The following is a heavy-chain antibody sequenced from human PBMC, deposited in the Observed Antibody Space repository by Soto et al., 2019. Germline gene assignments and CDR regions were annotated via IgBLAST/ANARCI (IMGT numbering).Heavy chain of an antibody. J-gene: IGHJ4*02. CDR2: INHSGST. V-gene: IGHV4-34*01. CDR3: ASFRIAAASGFDY. D-gene: IGHD6-13*01. CDR1: GGSFSGYY. Sequence: ASETLSLTCAVYGGSFSGYYWSWIRQPPGKGLEWIGEINHSGSTNYNPSLKSRVTISVDTSKNQFSLKLSSVTAADTAVYYCASFRIAAASGFDYWGQGTLVTVSS.